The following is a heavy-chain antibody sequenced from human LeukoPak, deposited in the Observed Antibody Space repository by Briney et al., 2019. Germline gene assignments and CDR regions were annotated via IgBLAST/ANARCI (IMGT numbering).Heavy chain of an antibody. CDR3: ARGAPGGPDY. V-gene: IGHV1-2*06. Sequence: ASVKVSCKASTYTFTGNDMHWVRQAPGQGLEWMGRIDPNNGATNYAQKFQGRVTLTRATSITTAYMELSNLRSDDPAVYYCARGAPGGPDYWGQGTLVTVSS. CDR1: TYTFTGND. CDR2: IDPNNGAT. J-gene: IGHJ4*02. D-gene: IGHD3-10*01.